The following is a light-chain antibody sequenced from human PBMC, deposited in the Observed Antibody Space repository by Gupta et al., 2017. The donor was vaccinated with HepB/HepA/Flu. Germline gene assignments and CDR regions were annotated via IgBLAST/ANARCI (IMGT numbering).Light chain of an antibody. CDR1: QGISSY. Sequence: AIRMTQSPSSFSASTGDRVTITCRASQGISSYLAWYQQKPGKAPKLLIYAASMLQSGVSSRFSGSGYGTDFTLTISVLQSEDFATYYCQQEDSYPCIFGPGTKLEIK. CDR3: QQEDSYPCI. J-gene: IGKJ2*02. V-gene: IGKV1-8*01. CDR2: AAS.